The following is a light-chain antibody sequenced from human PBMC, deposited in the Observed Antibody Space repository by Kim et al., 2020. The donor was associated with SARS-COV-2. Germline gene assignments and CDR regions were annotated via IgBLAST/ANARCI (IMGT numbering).Light chain of an antibody. CDR3: QAWDSRTVI. V-gene: IGLV3-1*01. CDR2: GGT. J-gene: IGLJ2*01. CDR1: KLGDKY. Sequence: SYELTQPPSVSVSPGQTASITCSGDKLGDKYACWYQQKPGQSPVLVIYGGTERPSGIPERFSGSKSGTTATLTISGTQAIDEADYYCQAWDSRTVIFGGGTQLTVL.